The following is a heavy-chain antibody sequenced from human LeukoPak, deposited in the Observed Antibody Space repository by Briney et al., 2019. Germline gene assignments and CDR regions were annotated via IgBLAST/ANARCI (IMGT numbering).Heavy chain of an antibody. CDR2: IKQDGSEK. D-gene: IGHD5-18*01. V-gene: IGHV3-7*01. CDR3: VKGGQPYYYYYYMDV. CDR1: GFTFSDYW. J-gene: IGHJ6*03. Sequence: GGSLRLSCAVSGFTFSDYWMTWVRQAPGRGLEWVANIKQDGSEKYYVDSVKGRFTISRDNAKNSLYLQMNSLRAEDTAVYYCVKGGQPYYYYYYMDVWGKGTTVTVSS.